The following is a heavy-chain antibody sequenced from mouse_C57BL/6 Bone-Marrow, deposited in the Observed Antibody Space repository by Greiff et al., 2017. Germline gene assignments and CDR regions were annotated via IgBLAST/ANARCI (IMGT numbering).Heavy chain of an antibody. D-gene: IGHD2-4*01. V-gene: IGHV1-5*01. J-gene: IGHJ3*01. CDR2: IYPGNSDT. Sequence: VQLQQSGTVLARPGASVKMSCKTSGYTFTSYWMHWVKQRPGQGLEWIGAIYPGNSDTSYNQKFKGKAKLTAVTSASTAYMELSSLTNEDSAVYYCTRWKDYDAWFAYWGQGTLVTVSA. CDR3: TRWKDYDAWFAY. CDR1: GYTFTSYW.